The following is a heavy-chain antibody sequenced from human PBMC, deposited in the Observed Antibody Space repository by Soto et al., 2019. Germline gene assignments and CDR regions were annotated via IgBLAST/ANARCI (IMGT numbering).Heavy chain of an antibody. CDR1: GLTFNNYW. CDR2: INQDGSQT. CDR3: ARFSRSHDTEY. V-gene: IGHV3-7*05. J-gene: IGHJ4*02. Sequence: QLVESGGGLVQPGGSLRLSCTTPGLTFNNYWMSWLRQTPGKGLEWVANINQDGSQTYYVDSVKGRFTYSRDNAKTSLYLQMNSLRVADTAVYYCARFSRSHDTEYWRQGTLVTVSS. D-gene: IGHD5-18*01.